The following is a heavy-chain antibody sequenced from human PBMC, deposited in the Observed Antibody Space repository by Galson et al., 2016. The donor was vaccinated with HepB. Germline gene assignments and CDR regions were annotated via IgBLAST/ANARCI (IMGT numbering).Heavy chain of an antibody. V-gene: IGHV3-9*01. CDR1: GFTFDNYA. CDR3: TRDPNAVGPSYFDS. J-gene: IGHJ4*02. D-gene: IGHD3-16*01. Sequence: SLRLSCAASGFTFDNYAMHWVRQAPGKGLEWVSGITWNSGNIGYADSVKGRLTISRDNAKNILYLQMSSLRADDTAFYFCTRDPNAVGPSYFDSWGQGTLVTVSA. CDR2: ITWNSGNI.